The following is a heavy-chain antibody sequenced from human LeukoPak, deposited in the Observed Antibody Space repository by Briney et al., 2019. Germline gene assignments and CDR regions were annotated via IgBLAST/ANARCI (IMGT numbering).Heavy chain of an antibody. V-gene: IGHV3-23*01. D-gene: IGHD3-3*01. J-gene: IGHJ6*02. Sequence: GGSLRLSCAASGFTFSSHAMGWVRQAPGKGLEWVSSITGSGGGTYYGDSVKGRFTISRDNSKNTLYLQMNSLRAEDTALYYCAKDGGGSLEWLPPMDVWGQGTTVTVSS. CDR3: AKDGGGSLEWLPPMDV. CDR2: ITGSGGGT. CDR1: GFTFSSHA.